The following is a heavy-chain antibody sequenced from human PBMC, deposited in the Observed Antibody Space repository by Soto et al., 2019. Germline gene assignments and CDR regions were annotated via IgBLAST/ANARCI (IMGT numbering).Heavy chain of an antibody. CDR1: GFTFSSYA. J-gene: IGHJ4*02. CDR2: ISGSGGST. CDR3: AKDGGYSYGSLDY. D-gene: IGHD5-18*01. Sequence: GGSLRLSCAASGFTFSSYAMSWVRQAPGKGLEGVSAISGSGGSTYYADSVTGRFTISRDNSKNTLYLQMNSLRAEDTAVYYCAKDGGYSYGSLDYWGQGTLVTVSS. V-gene: IGHV3-23*01.